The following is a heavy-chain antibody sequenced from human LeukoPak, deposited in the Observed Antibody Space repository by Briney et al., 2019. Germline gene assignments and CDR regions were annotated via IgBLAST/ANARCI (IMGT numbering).Heavy chain of an antibody. J-gene: IGHJ4*02. Sequence: ASVKVSCKASGYTLTSYAMNWVRQAPGQGLEWMGWINTNTGNPTYARGFTGRFVFSLDTSVSTAYLQISSLKAEDTAVYYCARGDLSSPEQFDYWGQGTLVTVSS. V-gene: IGHV7-4-1*02. CDR1: GYTLTSYA. D-gene: IGHD1/OR15-1a*01. CDR2: INTNTGNP. CDR3: ARGDLSSPEQFDY.